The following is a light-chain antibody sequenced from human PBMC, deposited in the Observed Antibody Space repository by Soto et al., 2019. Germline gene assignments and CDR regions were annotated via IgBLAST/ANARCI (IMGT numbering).Light chain of an antibody. CDR1: SSDVGSYDV. J-gene: IGLJ3*02. CDR2: EVA. CDR3: CSYAGSTTFWV. V-gene: IGLV2-23*02. Sequence: QSALTQPASVSGSPGQSITISCTGTSSDVGSYDVVSWYQQHPGKAPQLIIYEVAQRPSGVSDRFSGSKSGSTASLTISGLQAEDEADYFCCSYAGSTTFWVFGGGTKVTVL.